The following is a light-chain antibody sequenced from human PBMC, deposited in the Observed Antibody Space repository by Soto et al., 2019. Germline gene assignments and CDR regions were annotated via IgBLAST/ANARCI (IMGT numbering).Light chain of an antibody. CDR2: EVS. CDR3: CSSVAGSNV. J-gene: IGLJ1*01. Sequence: QSVLTQPASASGSPGQSITISCTGTSSDVGGYNYVSWYQQHPGKAPKLMIYEVSDRPSGLSNRFSGSKSGNTASLTISGLQAEDEADYYCCSSVAGSNVFGNGTKVTVL. V-gene: IGLV2-14*01. CDR1: SSDVGGYNY.